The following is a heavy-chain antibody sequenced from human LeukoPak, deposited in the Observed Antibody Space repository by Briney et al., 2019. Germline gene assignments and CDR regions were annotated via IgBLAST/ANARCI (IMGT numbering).Heavy chain of an antibody. D-gene: IGHD3-3*01. CDR2: IKPNSGGT. CDR1: GYTFTGYY. J-gene: IGHJ4*02. CDR3: ARDAIFGVVTHPSHFDY. V-gene: IGHV1-2*02. Sequence: GGSVSVSCKASGYTFTGYYMHWGRQAPGQGVEWMGWIKPNSGGTNYAQKFQGRVTITRDTAISTAYMEVRRGGSDDTAVYYCARDAIFGVVTHPSHFDYWGQGTLVTVSS.